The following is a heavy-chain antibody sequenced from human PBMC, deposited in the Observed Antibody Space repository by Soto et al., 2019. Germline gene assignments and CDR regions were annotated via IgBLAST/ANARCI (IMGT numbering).Heavy chain of an antibody. CDR3: ARGGSNDWQVALDI. V-gene: IGHV4-34*01. CDR1: GGSFSTYY. D-gene: IGHD3-9*01. CDR2: INHSGNN. Sequence: QLQQWGAGLLKPSETLSLTCVVSGGSFSTYYYNWILQSPGNGLEWIGEINHSGNNNYSPSLKSRVTMSLDTSKNQFSLKLTSVTAADTAVYYCARGGSNDWQVALDIWGQGKMVTVSS. J-gene: IGHJ3*02.